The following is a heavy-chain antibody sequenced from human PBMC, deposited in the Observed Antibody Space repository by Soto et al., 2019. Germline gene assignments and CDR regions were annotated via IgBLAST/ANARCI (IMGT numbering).Heavy chain of an antibody. D-gene: IGHD6-19*01. V-gene: IGHV3-23*01. CDR2: ISGSGGST. CDR1: GFTFSSYA. Sequence: EVQLLESGGGLVQPGGSLRLSCAASGFTFSSYAMSWVRQVRGKGLEWVSVISGSGGSTYYADSVKGRFTISRDNSKNTLYLKMNSLRAEDTAVYYWARRASGWFFDYWGQGTLVTVSS. CDR3: ARRASGWFFDY. J-gene: IGHJ4*02.